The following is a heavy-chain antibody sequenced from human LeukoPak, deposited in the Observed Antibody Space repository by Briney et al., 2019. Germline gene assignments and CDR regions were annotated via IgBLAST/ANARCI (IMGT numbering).Heavy chain of an antibody. Sequence: ASVKVSCKASGYTFTGYYMHWVRQAPGQGLEWMGWINPNSGGTNYAQKFQGRVTMTRNTSISTAYMELSSLRSEDTAVYYCARVHSSGWLIVSYWGQGTLVTVSS. CDR2: INPNSGGT. CDR3: ARVHSSGWLIVSY. CDR1: GYTFTGYY. V-gene: IGHV1-2*02. D-gene: IGHD6-19*01. J-gene: IGHJ4*02.